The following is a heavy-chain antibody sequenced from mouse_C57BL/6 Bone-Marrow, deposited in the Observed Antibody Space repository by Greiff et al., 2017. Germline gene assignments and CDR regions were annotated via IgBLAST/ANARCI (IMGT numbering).Heavy chain of an antibody. J-gene: IGHJ2*01. CDR3: ARGWFYY. CDR1: GYTFTSYW. Sequence: QVQLQQPGAELVMPGASVKLSCKASGYTFTSYWMHWVKQRPGQGLEWIGEIDPSDSYTNYNQKFKDKSTLTVDKYSSTAYMQLSSLTSEDSAVYYGARGWFYYWGQGTTLTVSS. D-gene: IGHD1-1*02. CDR2: IDPSDSYT. V-gene: IGHV1-69*01.